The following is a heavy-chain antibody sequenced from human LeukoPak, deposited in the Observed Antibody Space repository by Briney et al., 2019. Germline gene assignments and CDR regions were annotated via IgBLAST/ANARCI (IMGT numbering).Heavy chain of an antibody. Sequence: PSETLSLTCAVYGGSFSGYYWSWIRQPPGKGLEWIGEINHSGSTNYNPSLKSRVTISVDTSKNQFSLKLSSVTAADTAVYYCATGLWYCSSTSCSNYWGQGTLVTVSS. CDR2: INHSGST. J-gene: IGHJ4*02. D-gene: IGHD2-2*01. V-gene: IGHV4-34*01. CDR3: ATGLWYCSSTSCSNY. CDR1: GGSFSGYY.